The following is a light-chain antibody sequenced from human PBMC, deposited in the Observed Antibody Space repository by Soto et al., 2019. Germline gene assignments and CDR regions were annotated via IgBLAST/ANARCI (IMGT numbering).Light chain of an antibody. CDR3: SSHTTSSALQV. CDR1: SGDVGSYDL. Sequence: QSALTQPASVSGSPGQSITISCTGTSGDVGSYDLVSWYQQHPGEAPKLMIYEGTKRPSGVSHRFSGSKSGNTASLTISGLQAEDEADYYCSSHTTSSALQVFGTGTKLTVL. J-gene: IGLJ1*01. CDR2: EGT. V-gene: IGLV2-14*02.